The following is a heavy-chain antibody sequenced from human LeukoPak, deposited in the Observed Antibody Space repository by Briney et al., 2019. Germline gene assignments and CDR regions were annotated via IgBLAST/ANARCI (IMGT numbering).Heavy chain of an antibody. V-gene: IGHV1-69*13. CDR2: IIPIFGTA. CDR3: ARDRVAPDQGYYYYGMDV. D-gene: IGHD5-12*01. Sequence: GASVKVSCKASGGTFSSYAISWVRQAPGQGLEWMGGIIPIFGTANYAQKFQGRVTITADESTSTAYMELSSLRSEDTAVYYCARDRVAPDQGYYYYGMDVWGQGTTVTVSS. CDR1: GGTFSSYA. J-gene: IGHJ6*02.